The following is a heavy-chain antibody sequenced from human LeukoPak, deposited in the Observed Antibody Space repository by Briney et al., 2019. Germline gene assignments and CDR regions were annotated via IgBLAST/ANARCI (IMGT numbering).Heavy chain of an antibody. CDR3: AKRGVVIRVILVGFHKEAYYFDS. CDR1: GITLSHYG. D-gene: IGHD3-22*01. J-gene: IGHJ4*02. V-gene: IGHV3-23*01. Sequence: GGSLRLSCAVSGITLSHYGMTWVRQAPGKGLEWLTGFSESGGRTHYADSVKGRFTISRDNAKNTLYLQMNSLRAEDTAVYFCAKRGVVIRVILVGFHKEAYYFDSWGQGVLVTVSS. CDR2: FSESGGRT.